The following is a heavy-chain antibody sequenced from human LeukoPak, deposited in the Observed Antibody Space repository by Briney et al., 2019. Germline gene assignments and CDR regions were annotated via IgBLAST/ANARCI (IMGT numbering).Heavy chain of an antibody. V-gene: IGHV4-39*01. Sequence: SETLSLTCTVSGGSISSSTYYWGWIRQPPEKGLEWIGSIYYSGSTYYSPSLKSRVTISVDTSKNQFSLKLSSVTAADTAVYYCARQRMTARPKFYYDRSGHHFDYWGQGTLVTVSS. J-gene: IGHJ4*02. CDR1: GGSISSSTYY. CDR3: ARQRMTARPKFYYDRSGHHFDY. D-gene: IGHD3-22*01. CDR2: IYYSGST.